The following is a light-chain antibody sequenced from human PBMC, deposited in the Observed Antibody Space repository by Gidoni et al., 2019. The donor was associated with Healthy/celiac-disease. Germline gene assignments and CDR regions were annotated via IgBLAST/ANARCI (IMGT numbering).Light chain of an antibody. J-gene: IGKJ4*01. CDR1: QSVSSY. CDR3: QQRSNWPLT. CDR2: DAS. V-gene: IGKV3-11*01. Sequence: ELVFTQSPATLSLSPGERATPSCRASQSVSSYLAWYQQKPGQAPRLLIYDASNRATGIPARFSGSGSGTDFTLTISSLEPEDFAVYYCQQRSNWPLTFGGGTKVEIK.